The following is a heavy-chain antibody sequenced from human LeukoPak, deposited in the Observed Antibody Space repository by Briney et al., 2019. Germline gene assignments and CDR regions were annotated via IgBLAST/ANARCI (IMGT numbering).Heavy chain of an antibody. D-gene: IGHD3-3*01. CDR2: INSDGSST. Sequence: GGSLRLSCAASGVTFSSYWMHWVRQAPGKGLVWVSRINSDGSSTYYADSVKGRFTIFRDNSKNTLYLQMNSLRAEDTAVYYCAKAERITIFGVKDYWGQGTLVTVSS. CDR1: GVTFSSYW. V-gene: IGHV3-74*01. J-gene: IGHJ4*02. CDR3: AKAERITIFGVKDY.